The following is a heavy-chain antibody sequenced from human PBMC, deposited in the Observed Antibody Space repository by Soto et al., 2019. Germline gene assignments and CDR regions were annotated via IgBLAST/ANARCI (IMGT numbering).Heavy chain of an antibody. CDR3: AKCLGGAYSSSWYYFDY. Sequence: GESLKISCAASGFTFSSYAMSWVRQAPGKGLEWVSAISGSGGSTYYADSVKGRFTISRDNSKNTLYLQMNSLRAEDTAVYYCAKCLGGAYSSSWYYFDYWGQGTLVTVSS. CDR1: GFTFSSYA. V-gene: IGHV3-23*01. CDR2: ISGSGGST. J-gene: IGHJ4*02. D-gene: IGHD6-13*01.